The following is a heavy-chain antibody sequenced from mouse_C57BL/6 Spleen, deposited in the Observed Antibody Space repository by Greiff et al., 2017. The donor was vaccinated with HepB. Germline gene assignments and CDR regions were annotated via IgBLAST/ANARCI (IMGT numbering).Heavy chain of an antibody. CDR3: ARDRSGYSRWYFDV. CDR2: ISDGGSYT. J-gene: IGHJ1*03. CDR1: GFTFSSYA. V-gene: IGHV5-4*01. D-gene: IGHD2-3*01. Sequence: EVMLVESGGGLVKPGGSLKLSCAASGFTFSSYAMSWVRQTPEKRLEWVATISDGGSYTYYPDNVKGRFTISRDNAKNNLYLQMSHLKSEDTAMYYCARDRSGYSRWYFDVWGTGTTVTVSS.